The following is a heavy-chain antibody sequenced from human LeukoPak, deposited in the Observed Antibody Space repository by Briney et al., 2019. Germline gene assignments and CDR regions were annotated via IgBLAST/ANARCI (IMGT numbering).Heavy chain of an antibody. D-gene: IGHD2-2*01. Sequence: TSETLSLTCAVYGGSFSGYYWSWIRQPPGKGLEWIGEINHSGSTNYNPSLKSRVTISVDTSKNQFSLKLSSVTAADTAVYYCARVVVPAAHNWFDPWGQGTLVTV. CDR2: INHSGST. CDR3: ARVVVPAAHNWFDP. V-gene: IGHV4-34*01. J-gene: IGHJ5*02. CDR1: GGSFSGYY.